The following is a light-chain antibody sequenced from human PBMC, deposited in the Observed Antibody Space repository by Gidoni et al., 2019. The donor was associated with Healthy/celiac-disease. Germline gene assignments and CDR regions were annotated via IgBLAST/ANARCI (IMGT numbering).Light chain of an antibody. CDR1: QSVRSN. CDR2: GAS. CDR3: QQYNNWPLT. V-gene: IGKV3-15*01. Sequence: EIVMTQSPATLSVSPGERATLACRASQSVRSNLAWYQQQPGQAPRLLIHGASTRATGIPARFSGSGSGTEFTLTISSLQSKDFAIYYCQQYNNWPLTFXGXTKVEIK. J-gene: IGKJ4*01.